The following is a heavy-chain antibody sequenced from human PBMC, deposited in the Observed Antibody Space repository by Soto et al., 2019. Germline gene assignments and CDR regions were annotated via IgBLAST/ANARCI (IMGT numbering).Heavy chain of an antibody. Sequence: SETLSLTCAVSSGSITSSNWWSWVRQPPGKGLEWIGEIYHGGSTNYNPSLKSRVTISVDKSKNQFSLYLNSVTAADTAVYYCASHLTMTGTRGFDYWGQGTLVTVSS. CDR3: ASHLTMTGTRGFDY. V-gene: IGHV4-4*02. CDR2: IYHGGST. D-gene: IGHD3-9*01. CDR1: SGSITSSNW. J-gene: IGHJ4*02.